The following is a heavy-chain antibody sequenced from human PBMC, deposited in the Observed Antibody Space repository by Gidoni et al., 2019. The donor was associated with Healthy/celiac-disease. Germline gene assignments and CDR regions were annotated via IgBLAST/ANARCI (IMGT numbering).Heavy chain of an antibody. V-gene: IGHV3-30*18. CDR1: GFTFSSYG. CDR3: AKDRNGASPYCSGGSCYLGRYYYYGMDV. J-gene: IGHJ6*02. D-gene: IGHD2-15*01. CDR2: ISYDGSNK. Sequence: QVQLVESGGGVVQPGRSLRLSCAASGFTFSSYGLHLVRQAPGTGLEWVAVISYDGSNKYYADSVKGRFTISRDNSKNTLYLQMNSLRAEDTAVYYCAKDRNGASPYCSGGSCYLGRYYYYGMDVWGQGTTVTVSS.